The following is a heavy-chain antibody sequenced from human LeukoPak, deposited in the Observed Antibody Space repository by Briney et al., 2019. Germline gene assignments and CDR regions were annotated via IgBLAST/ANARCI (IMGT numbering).Heavy chain of an antibody. V-gene: IGHV4-4*09. D-gene: IGHD2-2*01. Sequence: SETLSLTCSVSGGPISSYYWRWNRQPPGKGLGWIGYIYTSGSTNYNPSLKSRVTISVDTSKNQFSLKLSSVTAADTAVYYCARRDCSSTSCYFSYWGQGTLVTVSS. CDR3: ARRDCSSTSCYFSY. CDR2: IYTSGST. CDR1: GGPISSYY. J-gene: IGHJ4*02.